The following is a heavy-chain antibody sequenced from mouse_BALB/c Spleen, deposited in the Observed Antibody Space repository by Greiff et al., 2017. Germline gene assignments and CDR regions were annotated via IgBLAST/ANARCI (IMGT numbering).Heavy chain of an antibody. Sequence: QVQLQQSGPELVRPGVSVKISCKGSGYTFTDYAMHWVKQSHAKSLEWIGVISTYYGNTNYNQKFKGKATMTVDKSSSTAYMELARLTSEDSAIYYCAREGEYGNYEAWFAYWGQGTLVTVSA. CDR1: GYTFTDYA. CDR2: ISTYYGNT. D-gene: IGHD2-1*01. J-gene: IGHJ3*01. V-gene: IGHV1-67*01. CDR3: AREGEYGNYEAWFAY.